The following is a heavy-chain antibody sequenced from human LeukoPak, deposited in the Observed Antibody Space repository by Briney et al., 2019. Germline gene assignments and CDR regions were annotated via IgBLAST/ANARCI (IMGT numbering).Heavy chain of an antibody. CDR3: AGTRMAPGFDP. J-gene: IGHJ5*02. CDR1: GYTFTSYG. V-gene: IGHV1-18*01. CDR2: ISAYNGNT. D-gene: IGHD1-14*01. Sequence: ASVKVSCKASGYTFTSYGISWVRQAPGQGLEWMGWISAYNGNTNYAQKLQGRVTMTTDTSTSTAYMELSSLRSEDTAVYYCAGTRMAPGFDPWGQGTLVTVSS.